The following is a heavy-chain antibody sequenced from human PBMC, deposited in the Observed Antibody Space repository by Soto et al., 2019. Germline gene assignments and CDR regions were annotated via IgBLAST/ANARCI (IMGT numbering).Heavy chain of an antibody. CDR3: AVPGNTPGFQH. D-gene: IGHD2-2*02. CDR1: GGTFSSYA. J-gene: IGHJ1*01. Sequence: QVQLVQSGAEVKKPGSSVKVSCKASGGTFSSYAISWVRQAPGQGLEWMGGIIPIFGTANYAQKFQGRVTINADESKSTAYLGLSSLRSEDTGVYYCAVPGNTPGFQHWGQGTLVTVSS. CDR2: IIPIFGTA. V-gene: IGHV1-69*01.